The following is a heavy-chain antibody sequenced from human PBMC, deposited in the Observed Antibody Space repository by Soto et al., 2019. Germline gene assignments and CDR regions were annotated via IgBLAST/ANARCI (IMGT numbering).Heavy chain of an antibody. J-gene: IGHJ4*02. CDR3: AREYTYGSNFFDC. CDR2: ISHSGST. D-gene: IGHD5-18*01. V-gene: IGHV4-31*03. CDR1: GGSISSSAYY. Sequence: QVQLQESGPGLVKPSQTLSLTCTVSGGSISSSAYYWSWIRQHPGKGLEWIGYISHSGSTYYIPSPKSRVIISVDTSKNQFSLSLTSVTAADTAVYYCAREYTYGSNFFDCWGQGALVTVSS.